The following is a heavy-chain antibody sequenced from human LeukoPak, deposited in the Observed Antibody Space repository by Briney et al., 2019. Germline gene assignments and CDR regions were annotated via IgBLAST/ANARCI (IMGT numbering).Heavy chain of an antibody. CDR3: ARDGDDFSLDY. V-gene: IGHV3-33*01. CDR2: IWYDGSNK. Sequence: GRSLRLSCAASGFTFSTYGMHWVRQAPGKGLEWVAVIWYDGSNKDYADSVKGRFTISRDNSKNTLFLQMNSLRDEDTAVYYCARDGDDFSLDYWGQGTLVTVSS. CDR1: GFTFSTYG. J-gene: IGHJ4*02. D-gene: IGHD3-3*01.